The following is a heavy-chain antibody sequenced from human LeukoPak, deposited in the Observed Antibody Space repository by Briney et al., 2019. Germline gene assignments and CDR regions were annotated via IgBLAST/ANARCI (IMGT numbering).Heavy chain of an antibody. CDR1: GFTFSSYA. J-gene: IGHJ4*02. D-gene: IGHD2-2*01. Sequence: GGSLRLSCAASGFTFSSYAMSWVRQAPGKGLEWVSAISGSGGSTYYADSVKGRFTISRDNSKNMLYLQMNSLRAEDTAVYYCSVVPAALIDYWGQGTLVTVSS. CDR3: SVVPAALIDY. V-gene: IGHV3-23*01. CDR2: ISGSGGST.